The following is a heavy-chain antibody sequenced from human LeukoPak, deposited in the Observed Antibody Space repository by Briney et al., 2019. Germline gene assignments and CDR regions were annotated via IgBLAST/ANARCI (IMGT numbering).Heavy chain of an antibody. CDR2: MSYDGTHK. CDR1: GFTFSNYG. D-gene: IGHD4-17*01. Sequence: GGSLRLSCAASGFTFSNYGLHSVRQAPGKGLEWVAFMSYDGTHKYYSDSVRGRFTISRDNSKNTLLLQMNSLRSEDTAVYFCAKDFGYGDCFDYWGQGTLVTVSS. CDR3: AKDFGYGDCFDY. V-gene: IGHV3-30*18. J-gene: IGHJ4*02.